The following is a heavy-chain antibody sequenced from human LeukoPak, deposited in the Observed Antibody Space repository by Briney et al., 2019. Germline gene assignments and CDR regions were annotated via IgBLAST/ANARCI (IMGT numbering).Heavy chain of an antibody. CDR3: ARDPYSSGWYLFDY. D-gene: IGHD6-19*01. CDR1: GFTFSSYA. V-gene: IGHV3-30*04. CDR2: ISYDGSNK. J-gene: IGHJ4*02. Sequence: PGGSLRLSCAASGFTFSSYAVHWVRQAPGKGLEWVAVISYDGSNKYYADSVKGRFTISRDNSKNTLYLQMNSLRAEDTAVYYCARDPYSSGWYLFDYWGQGTLVTVSS.